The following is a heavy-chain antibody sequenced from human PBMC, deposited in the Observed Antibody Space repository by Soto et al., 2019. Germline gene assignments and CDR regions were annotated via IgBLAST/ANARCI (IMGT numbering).Heavy chain of an antibody. CDR3: AKEIGAPTTGTTCLDI. V-gene: IGHV3-23*01. CDR1: GFTFSSYA. CDR2: ISGSGGST. J-gene: IGHJ3*02. D-gene: IGHD1-1*01. Sequence: EVQLLESGGGLVQPGGSLRLSCAASGFTFSSYAMSWVRQAPGKGLEWVSAISGSGGSTYYADSVKGRFTISRDNSKNTVYLQMNSLRAADTAVYYCAKEIGAPTTGTTCLDIWGQGTMVTVSS.